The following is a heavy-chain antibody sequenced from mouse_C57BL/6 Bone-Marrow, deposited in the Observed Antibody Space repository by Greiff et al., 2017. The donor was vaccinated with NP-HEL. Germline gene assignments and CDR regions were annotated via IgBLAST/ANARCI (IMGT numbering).Heavy chain of an antibody. J-gene: IGHJ2*01. D-gene: IGHD1-1*01. Sequence: EVKLVESGGGLVKPGGSLKLSCAASGFTFSSYAMSWVRQTPEKRLEWVATISDGGSYTYYPDNVKGRFTISRDNAKNNLYMQMSHLKSEDTAMYYCARLRYSHDYWGQGTTLTVSS. CDR3: ARLRYSHDY. CDR1: GFTFSSYA. V-gene: IGHV5-4*03. CDR2: ISDGGSYT.